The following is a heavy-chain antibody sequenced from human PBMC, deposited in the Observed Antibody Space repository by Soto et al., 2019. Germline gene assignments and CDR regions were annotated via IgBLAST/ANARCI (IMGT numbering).Heavy chain of an antibody. CDR2: INAGTGNT. J-gene: IGHJ5*02. CDR1: GGTFTSYA. CDR3: ARDSGGTNYSDSSGYPRWFAP. Sequence: ASVKVSCQASGGTFTSYAMHWVRQAHGQRLEWMGWINAGTGNTKYSQKFQGRVNITRDTSASTAYMELSSRRSEDTSVYYWARDSGGTNYSDSSGYPRWFAPWGQGTLVTVSS. V-gene: IGHV1-3*01. D-gene: IGHD3-22*01.